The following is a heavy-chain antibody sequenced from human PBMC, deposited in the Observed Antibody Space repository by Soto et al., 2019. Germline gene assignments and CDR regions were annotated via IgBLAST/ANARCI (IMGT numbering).Heavy chain of an antibody. CDR1: GFTFSSYA. V-gene: IGHV3-30-3*01. CDR3: ARDYRYYYGSGSQGDI. Sequence: QVQLVESGGGVVQPGRSLRLSCAASGFTFSSYAMHWVRQAPGKGLEWVAVISYDGSNKYYADSVKGRFTISRDSSKNTLYLQMNSLRAEDTAVYYCARDYRYYYGSGSQGDIWGQGTMVTVSS. CDR2: ISYDGSNK. J-gene: IGHJ3*02. D-gene: IGHD3-10*01.